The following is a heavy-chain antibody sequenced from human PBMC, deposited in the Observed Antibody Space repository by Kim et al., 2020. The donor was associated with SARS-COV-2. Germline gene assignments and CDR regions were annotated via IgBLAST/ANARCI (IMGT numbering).Heavy chain of an antibody. CDR2: IYHSGST. Sequence: SETLSLTCTVSGYSISSGYYWGWIRQPPGKGLEWIGSIYHSGSTYYNPSLKSRVTISVDTSKNQFSLKLSSVTAADTAVYYCARAPGGDIVVVPAAMVRPREGWYFDLWGRGTLVTVSS. CDR3: ARAPGGDIVVVPAAMVRPREGWYFDL. V-gene: IGHV4-38-2*02. J-gene: IGHJ2*01. CDR1: GYSISSGYY. D-gene: IGHD2-2*01.